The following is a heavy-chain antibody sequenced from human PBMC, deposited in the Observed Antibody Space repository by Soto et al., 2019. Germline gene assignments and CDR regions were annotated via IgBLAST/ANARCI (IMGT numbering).Heavy chain of an antibody. V-gene: IGHV2-5*01. CDR2: IYWNDDK. CDR3: AHRQGYYDSSAPYR. CDR1: GFSLTTDGMA. J-gene: IGHJ5*02. D-gene: IGHD3-22*01. Sequence: QVTLKESGPTLVKPTQTLTLTCTFSGFSLTTDGMAVGWIRQPPGKALEWLALIYWNDDKRYRPSLRSRLTITRDTSKNQVVLTMTNMDHVDTATYYCAHRQGYYDSSAPYRWGQGTLVTVSS.